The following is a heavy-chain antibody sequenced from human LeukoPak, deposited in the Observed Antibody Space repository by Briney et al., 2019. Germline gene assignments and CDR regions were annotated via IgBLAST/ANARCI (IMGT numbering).Heavy chain of an antibody. CDR1: GFTVSSNY. J-gene: IGHJ4*02. CDR2: IYSGGST. V-gene: IGHV3-66*01. Sequence: GGSLRLSCAVSGFTVSSNYMTWVRQAPGKGLEWVSVIYSGGSTYYADSVKGRFIISRDNSKNTLYFQMNSLRADDTAVYYCARGLLHWGQGTLVTVSS. CDR3: ARGLLH. D-gene: IGHD3-22*01.